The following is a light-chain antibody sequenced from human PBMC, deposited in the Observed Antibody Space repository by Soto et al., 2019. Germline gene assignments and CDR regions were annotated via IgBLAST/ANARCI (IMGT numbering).Light chain of an antibody. CDR2: VNSDGSH. J-gene: IGLJ2*01. CDR3: QTWGSGILVV. V-gene: IGLV4-69*01. Sequence: QLVLTQSPSASASLGASVKLTCTLSRGHSSYAIAWHQQQPEKGPRFLMKVNSDGSHSKGDGIPDRFSGSSSGAERYLSISGLQSEDEADYYCQTWGSGILVVFGGGTKVTVL. CDR1: RGHSSYA.